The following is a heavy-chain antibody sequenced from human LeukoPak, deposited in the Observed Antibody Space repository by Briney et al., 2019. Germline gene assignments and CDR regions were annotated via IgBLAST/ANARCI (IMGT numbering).Heavy chain of an antibody. J-gene: IGHJ4*02. CDR2: ISGSGGST. D-gene: IGHD1-26*01. CDR1: AFTFSNYG. V-gene: IGHV3-23*01. Sequence: GGSLRLSCVGTAFTFSNYGMHWVRQAPGKGLEWVSAISGSGGSTYYADSVKGRFTISRDNSKNTLYLQMNSLRAEDTAVYYCAKTVGAYLYYFDYWGQGTLVTVSS. CDR3: AKTVGAYLYYFDY.